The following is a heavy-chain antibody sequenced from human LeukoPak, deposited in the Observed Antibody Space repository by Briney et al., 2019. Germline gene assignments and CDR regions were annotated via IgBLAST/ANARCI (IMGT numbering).Heavy chain of an antibody. Sequence: ASVKVSCKASGYTFTSYDINWVRRATGQGLEWMGWMNPNSGNTGYAQKFQGRVTMTRNTSISTAYMELSSLRSEDTAVYYCARGEVQLWSLDYWGQGTLVTVSS. D-gene: IGHD5-18*01. CDR1: GYTFTSYD. J-gene: IGHJ4*02. CDR2: MNPNSGNT. CDR3: ARGEVQLWSLDY. V-gene: IGHV1-8*01.